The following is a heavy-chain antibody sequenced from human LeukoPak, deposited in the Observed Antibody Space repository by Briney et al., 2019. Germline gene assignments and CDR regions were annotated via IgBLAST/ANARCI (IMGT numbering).Heavy chain of an antibody. D-gene: IGHD3-10*01. CDR2: IYSGGST. Sequence: GGSLRLSCAASGFTFSSYTMSWVRQAPGKGLEWVSVIYSGGSTYYADSVKGRFTIPRDNSKNTLYLQMNSLRAEDTAVYYCARDRITMVRGAIYYYGMDVWGQGTTVTVSS. J-gene: IGHJ6*02. V-gene: IGHV3-66*01. CDR3: ARDRITMVRGAIYYYGMDV. CDR1: GFTFSSYT.